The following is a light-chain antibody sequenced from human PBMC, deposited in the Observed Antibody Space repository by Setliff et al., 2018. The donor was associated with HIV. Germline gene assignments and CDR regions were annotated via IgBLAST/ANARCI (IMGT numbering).Light chain of an antibody. CDR3: CSYAGSYTYV. CDR1: NSDVGGYNY. J-gene: IGLJ1*01. CDR2: DVS. V-gene: IGLV2-11*01. Sequence: QSALAQPRSVSGSPGQSVTISCTGTNSDVGGYNYVSWYQQHPGKAPKLMIYDVSKRPSGVPDRFSGSKSGNTASLTISGLQAEDEADYYCCSYAGSYTYVFGTGTKVT.